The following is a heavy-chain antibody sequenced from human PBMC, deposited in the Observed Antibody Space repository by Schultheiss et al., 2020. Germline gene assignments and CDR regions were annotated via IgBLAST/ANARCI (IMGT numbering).Heavy chain of an antibody. CDR3: ARDQPAVLLYLFDY. V-gene: IGHV3-30-3*01. J-gene: IGHJ4*02. D-gene: IGHD3-10*01. CDR2: ISYDGSNK. Sequence: GGSLRLSCAASGFTFSSYAMHWVRQAPGKGLEWVAVISYDGSNKYYADSVKGRFTISRDNSKNTLYLQMDSLRAEDTAVYYCARDQPAVLLYLFDYWGQGTLVTVSS. CDR1: GFTFSSYA.